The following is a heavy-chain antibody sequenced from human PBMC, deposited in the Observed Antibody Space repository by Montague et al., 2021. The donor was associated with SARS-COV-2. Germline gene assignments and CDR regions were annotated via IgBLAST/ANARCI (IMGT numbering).Heavy chain of an antibody. V-gene: IGHV4-34*01. CDR2: INHSGST. D-gene: IGHD3-9*01. Sequence: SETLSLTCAVYGGSFSGYYWSWIRQPPGKGLEWIGEINHSGSTNYNPSLKSRVTISVDTSKNQFSLKLSSVTAADTAVYYCARVRYSFLLARGSTCFDLWGQGTLVTVSS. CDR1: GGSFSGYY. CDR3: ARVRYSFLLARGSTCFDL. J-gene: IGHJ5*02.